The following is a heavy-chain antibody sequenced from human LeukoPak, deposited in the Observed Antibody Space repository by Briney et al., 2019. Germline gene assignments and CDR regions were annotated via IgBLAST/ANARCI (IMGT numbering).Heavy chain of an antibody. D-gene: IGHD1-26*01. CDR2: FDPEDGET. Sequence: ASVKVSCKVSGYTLTELSMHWVRQAPGKGLEWMGGFDPEDGETIYAQKFQGRVTMTEDTSTDTAYMELSSLRSEDTAVYYCATDGGPVAQWELLQGDAFDIWGQGTMVTVSS. J-gene: IGHJ3*02. CDR3: ATDGGPVAQWELLQGDAFDI. V-gene: IGHV1-24*01. CDR1: GYTLTELS.